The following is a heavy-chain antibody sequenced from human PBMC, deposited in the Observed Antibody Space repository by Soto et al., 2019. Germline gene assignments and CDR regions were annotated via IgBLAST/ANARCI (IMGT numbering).Heavy chain of an antibody. V-gene: IGHV3-48*03. J-gene: IGHJ6*02. CDR1: GFTFSSYE. CDR3: ARDSIEARTYYYYYYGMDV. CDR2: ISSSGSTI. Sequence: SGGSLRLSCAASGFTFSSYEMNWVRQAPVKVLEWVSYISSSGSTIYYADSVKGRFTISRDNAKNSLYLQMNSLRAEDTAVYYCARDSIEARTYYYYYYGMDVWGQGTTVTVSS. D-gene: IGHD6-6*01.